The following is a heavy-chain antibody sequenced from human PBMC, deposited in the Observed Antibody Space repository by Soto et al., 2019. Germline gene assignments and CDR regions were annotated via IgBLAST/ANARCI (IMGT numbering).Heavy chain of an antibody. V-gene: IGHV1-46*01. CDR1: GYTFTSYY. Sequence: ASVKVSCKASGYTFTSYYMHWVRQAPGQGLEWMGIINPSGGSTSYAQKFQGRVTMTRDTSTSTVYMELSSLRSEDTAVYYCARTTVVTLGAFDIWGQGTMVTRLL. CDR3: ARTTVVTLGAFDI. D-gene: IGHD4-17*01. CDR2: INPSGGST. J-gene: IGHJ3*02.